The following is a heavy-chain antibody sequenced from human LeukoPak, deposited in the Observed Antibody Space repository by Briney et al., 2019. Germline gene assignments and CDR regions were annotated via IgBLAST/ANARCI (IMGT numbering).Heavy chain of an antibody. V-gene: IGHV3-23*01. Sequence: PGGSLRLSCAASGFTFSSYAMNWVRQAPGKGLERVSGISASGGSTYYADSVKGRFTISRDNSKSTLYLQMNSLRADDTAVYYCAKAGYSSASYEDYWGQGTLVTVSS. CDR2: ISASGGST. J-gene: IGHJ4*02. D-gene: IGHD6-19*01. CDR3: AKAGYSSASYEDY. CDR1: GFTFSSYA.